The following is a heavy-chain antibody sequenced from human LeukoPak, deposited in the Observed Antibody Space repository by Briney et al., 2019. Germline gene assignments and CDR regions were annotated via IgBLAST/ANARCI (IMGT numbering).Heavy chain of an antibody. CDR1: GFTFSDYY. J-gene: IGHJ3*02. Sequence: PGGSLRLSCAASGFTFSDYYMSWIRQAPGKGLEWVSYISSSSGSTIYYADSVKGRFTISRDNAKNSLYLQMNSLRAEDTAVYYCAGVPRWSGGAFDIWGQGTMVTVSS. CDR3: AGVPRWSGGAFDI. CDR2: ISSSSGSTI. V-gene: IGHV3-11*01. D-gene: IGHD6-13*01.